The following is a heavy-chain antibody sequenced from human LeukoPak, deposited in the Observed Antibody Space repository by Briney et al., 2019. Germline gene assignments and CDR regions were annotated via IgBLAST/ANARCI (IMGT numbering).Heavy chain of an antibody. CDR3: ARDYGRSRDYGMDV. CDR2: IWYDGSNK. D-gene: IGHD3-10*01. CDR1: GFTFSSYG. Sequence: PGGSLRLSCAASGFTFSSYGMHWVRQAPGKGLEWVAVIWYDGSNKYYADSVKGRFTISRDNAKNTLYLQMNSLRVEDTAVYYCARDYGRSRDYGMDVWGPGTTVTVSS. J-gene: IGHJ6*02. V-gene: IGHV3-33*01.